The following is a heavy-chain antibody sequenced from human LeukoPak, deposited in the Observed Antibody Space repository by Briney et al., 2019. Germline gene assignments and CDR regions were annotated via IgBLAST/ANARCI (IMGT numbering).Heavy chain of an antibody. D-gene: IGHD3-10*01. CDR2: ITADGSRT. CDR1: GFTFSGYW. J-gene: IGHJ4*02. Sequence: GGSLRLSCAASGFTFSGYWMYWVRQTPGKGLEWLSQITADGSRTSYADSVKGRFTISRDNAKNTLYLQMNSLRAEDTAMYYCARGGRAYSFGYWGQGTLVTVSS. CDR3: ARGGRAYSFGY. V-gene: IGHV3-74*01.